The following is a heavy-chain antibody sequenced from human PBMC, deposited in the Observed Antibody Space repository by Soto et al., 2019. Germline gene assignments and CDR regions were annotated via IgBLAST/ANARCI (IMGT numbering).Heavy chain of an antibody. J-gene: IGHJ6*02. CDR3: ARHWNDAYYYYYGMDV. Sequence: TSETLSLTCTVSGGSISSYYWSWIRQPPGKGLEWIGYIYYSGSTNYNPSLKSRVTISVDTSKNQFSLKLSSVTAADTAVYYCARHWNDAYYYYYGMDVWGQGTTVTVSS. CDR1: GGSISSYY. CDR2: IYYSGST. D-gene: IGHD1-1*01. V-gene: IGHV4-59*01.